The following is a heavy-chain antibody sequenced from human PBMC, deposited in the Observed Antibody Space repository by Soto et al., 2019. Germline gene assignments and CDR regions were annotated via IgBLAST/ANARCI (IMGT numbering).Heavy chain of an antibody. CDR3: ARVSRYDSRGY. J-gene: IGHJ4*02. Sequence: EVQLVESGGGLVQPGGSLRLSCAASGFTFSDHYMDWARQAPGKGLEWVGRNRNKANNYTTQYAASVKGRFTISRDDSKNSLYLQMNSLKTEDTAVYYCARVSRYDSRGYWGQGTLVTVSS. CDR1: GFTFSDHY. CDR2: NRNKANNYTT. D-gene: IGHD3-22*01. V-gene: IGHV3-72*01.